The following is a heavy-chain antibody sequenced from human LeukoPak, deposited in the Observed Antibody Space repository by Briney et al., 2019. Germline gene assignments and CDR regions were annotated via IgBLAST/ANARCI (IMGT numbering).Heavy chain of an antibody. J-gene: IGHJ4*02. Sequence: GASVKVSCKASGYTFTSYDINWVRQATGQGLEWMGIINPSGGSTSYAQKFQGRVTMTRDTSTSTVYMELSSLRSEDTAVYYCARVSGSGDYFDYWGQGTLVTVSS. V-gene: IGHV1-46*01. CDR1: GYTFTSYD. CDR3: ARVSGSGDYFDY. CDR2: INPSGGST. D-gene: IGHD3-10*01.